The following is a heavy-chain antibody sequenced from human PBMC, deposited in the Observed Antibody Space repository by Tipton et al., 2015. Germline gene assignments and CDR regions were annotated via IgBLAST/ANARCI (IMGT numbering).Heavy chain of an antibody. CDR1: AFTFSSYS. CDR3: VRDQRGASIDY. CDR2: INTDGSDT. D-gene: IGHD3-16*01. Sequence: SLRLSCAASAFTFSSYSMNWVRQAPGKGLEWVSRINTDGSDTKYADSVKGRISSSRDNAKNTLYLEVNSLRVEDTAVYYCVRDQRGASIDYWGQGTQVTVSS. J-gene: IGHJ4*02. V-gene: IGHV3-74*03.